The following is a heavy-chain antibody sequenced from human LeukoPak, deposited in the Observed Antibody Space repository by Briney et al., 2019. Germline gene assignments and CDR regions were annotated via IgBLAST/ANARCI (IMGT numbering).Heavy chain of an antibody. J-gene: IGHJ4*02. CDR2: ISRIGSAI. Sequence: AGSLRLSCAASGVTFSSYEMNWGRQAPGQGLEWVSYISRIGSAIVYAHSFKGRCTISRENAKNSLYLQMNSLRAEDTAVYYCARDSRAYCGGDCYSPFDYWGQGTLVTVSS. D-gene: IGHD2-21*02. CDR3: ARDSRAYCGGDCYSPFDY. CDR1: GVTFSSYE. V-gene: IGHV3-48*03.